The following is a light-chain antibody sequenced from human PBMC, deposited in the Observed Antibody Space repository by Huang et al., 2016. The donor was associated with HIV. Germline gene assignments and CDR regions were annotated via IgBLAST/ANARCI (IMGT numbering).Light chain of an antibody. V-gene: IGKV1-9*01. CDR2: AAS. Sequence: IQLTQSPSSLSASVGDRVTITCRASQDISTNLAWYQQKQGEAPKVLIYAASTLQSGVPSRFSGSVSGIYFTLTITNLQPEDFTTYYCQQLNNYPITFGQGTRLDIK. J-gene: IGKJ5*01. CDR1: QDISTN. CDR3: QQLNNYPIT.